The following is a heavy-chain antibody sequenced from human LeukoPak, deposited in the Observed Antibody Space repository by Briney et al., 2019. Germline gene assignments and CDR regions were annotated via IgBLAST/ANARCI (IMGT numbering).Heavy chain of an antibody. Sequence: PGGSLRLSCAASGFTFSSYEMNWVRQAPGKGLEWVSYISSSGSTIYYADSVKGRFTISRDNSQNTLYLQMNSLQPDDTAVYYCAKERVRGVSYFDFWGQGSLVIVSS. CDR3: AKERVRGVSYFDF. D-gene: IGHD3-10*01. CDR1: GFTFSSYE. V-gene: IGHV3-48*03. CDR2: ISSSGSTI. J-gene: IGHJ4*02.